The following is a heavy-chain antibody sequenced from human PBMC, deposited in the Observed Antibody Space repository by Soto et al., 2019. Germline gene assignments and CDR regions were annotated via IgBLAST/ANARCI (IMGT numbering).Heavy chain of an antibody. CDR3: VCCMGRGGNDY. CDR1: GFTFSDYW. V-gene: IGHV3-7*05. J-gene: IGHJ4*02. D-gene: IGHD3-10*01. Sequence: EVQLVESGGGLVQPGGSLRLSCAASGFTFSDYWMSWVRQAPGKGLEWVSNIKTDGSEKYYVDPVKGRFTISRDNAKNSLYLQLNWLRAEDTAVYYGVCCMGRGGNDYWGQGTLVTVSS. CDR2: IKTDGSEK.